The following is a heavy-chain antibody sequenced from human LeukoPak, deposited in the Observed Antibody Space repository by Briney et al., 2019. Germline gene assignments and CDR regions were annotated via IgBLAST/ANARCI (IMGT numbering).Heavy chain of an antibody. CDR2: ISGSGGST. V-gene: IGHV3-23*01. CDR1: GFTFSSNA. Sequence: GGSLRLSCAASGFTFSSNAMSWVRQAPGKGLEWVSAISGSGGSTYYAESVKGRFTISRDNSKNTLDLQMNSLRAEDTAVYYCAKFIRDGYSSSWYDYWGQGTLVTVSS. CDR3: AKFIRDGYSSSWYDY. D-gene: IGHD6-13*01. J-gene: IGHJ4*02.